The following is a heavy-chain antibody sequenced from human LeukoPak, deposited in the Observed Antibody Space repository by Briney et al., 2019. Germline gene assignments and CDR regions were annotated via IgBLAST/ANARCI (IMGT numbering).Heavy chain of an antibody. CDR3: ARGVRIAVAGNIDY. CDR2: ISYDGSNK. D-gene: IGHD6-19*01. V-gene: IGHV3-30*04. Sequence: PGGSLRLSCAASGFTFSRYAMHWVRQGPGKRLEWVAAISYDGSNKKYADSVKGRFTISRDNSKNTLYLQMNSLRAEDTAVYYCARGVRIAVAGNIDYWGQGTLVTVSS. J-gene: IGHJ4*02. CDR1: GFTFSRYA.